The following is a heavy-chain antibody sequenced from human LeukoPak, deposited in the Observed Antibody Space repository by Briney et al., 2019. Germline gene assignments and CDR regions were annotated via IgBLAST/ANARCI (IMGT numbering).Heavy chain of an antibody. CDR1: GGSISSSDFY. CDR3: ARLSGTRLTFHY. Sequence: TSETLSLTCTVSGGSISSSDFYWGWIRQPPGKGLEGIVSIYYSGSTYYNPSLKSRVTISVDSSKNQFSLKLSSVTAADTAVYYCARLSGTRLTFHYWGQGTLATVSS. CDR2: IYYSGST. J-gene: IGHJ4*02. D-gene: IGHD1-20*01. V-gene: IGHV4-39*01.